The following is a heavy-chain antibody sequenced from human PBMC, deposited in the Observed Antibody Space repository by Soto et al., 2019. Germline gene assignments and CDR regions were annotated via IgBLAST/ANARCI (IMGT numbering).Heavy chain of an antibody. CDR2: IYYSGST. Sequence: QVQLQESGPGLVKPSETLSLTCTVSGGSISSYYWSWIRQPPGKGLEWIGDIYYSGSTNYNPSLKGRVTISVDTSKNQFSLKLSSVTAADTAVYYWARTPLEWLLSPQYGMDVWGQGTTVTVSS. V-gene: IGHV4-59*01. D-gene: IGHD3-3*01. CDR3: ARTPLEWLLSPQYGMDV. CDR1: GGSISSYY. J-gene: IGHJ6*02.